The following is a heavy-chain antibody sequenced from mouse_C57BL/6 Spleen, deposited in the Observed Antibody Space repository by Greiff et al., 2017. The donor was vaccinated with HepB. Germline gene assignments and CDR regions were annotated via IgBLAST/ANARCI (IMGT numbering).Heavy chain of an antibody. Sequence: DVKLVESGGGLVKPGGSLKLSCAASGFTFSSYAMSWVRQTPEKRLEWVATISDGGSYTYYPDNVKGRFTISRDNAKNNLYLQMSHLKSEDTAMYYCARDSTMVTTGLGGFAYWGQGTLVTVSA. D-gene: IGHD2-2*01. CDR1: GFTFSSYA. CDR3: ARDSTMVTTGLGGFAY. CDR2: ISDGGSYT. J-gene: IGHJ3*01. V-gene: IGHV5-4*01.